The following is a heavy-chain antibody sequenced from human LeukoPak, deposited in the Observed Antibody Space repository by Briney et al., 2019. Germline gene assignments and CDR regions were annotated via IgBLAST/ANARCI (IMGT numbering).Heavy chain of an antibody. CDR3: ARETVHTHFFDY. CDR2: ISYDGSNK. D-gene: IGHD2/OR15-2a*01. CDR1: GFTFSSYA. Sequence: GGSLRLSCAASGFTFSSYAMHWVRQAPGKGLEWVAVISYDGSNKYYADSVKGRFTISRDNSKNTLYLQMNSLRAEDTAVYYCARETVHTHFFDYWGQGTLVTVSS. J-gene: IGHJ4*02. V-gene: IGHV3-30-3*01.